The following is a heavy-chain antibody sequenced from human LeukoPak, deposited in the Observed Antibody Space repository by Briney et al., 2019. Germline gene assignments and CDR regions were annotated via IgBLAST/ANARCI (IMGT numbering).Heavy chain of an antibody. Sequence: GESLKISCAASGFTFSSYGMTWVRQAPGKGLEWVSYISSSGSTIYYADSVKGRFTISRDNSKNTLYLQMNSLRAEDTAVYYCARGDYVDYWGQGTLVTVSS. CDR3: ARGDYVDY. CDR1: GFTFSSYG. CDR2: ISSSGSTI. V-gene: IGHV3-48*01. J-gene: IGHJ4*02.